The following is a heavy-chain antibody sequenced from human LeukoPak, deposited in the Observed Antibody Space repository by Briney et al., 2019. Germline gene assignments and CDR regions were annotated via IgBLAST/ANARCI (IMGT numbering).Heavy chain of an antibody. D-gene: IGHD2-15*01. CDR2: IYGSTSA. J-gene: IGHJ4*02. V-gene: IGHV3-66*01. Sequence: GSLRLSCAASGFTVSSNYLNWVRQAPGKGLEWVSLIYGSTSADYADSVKGRFTISRDTSMNTVYLQMNSLRAEDTAVYYCAREGGIMVAPDYWGQGTLVTVSS. CDR3: AREGGIMVAPDY. CDR1: GFTVSSNY.